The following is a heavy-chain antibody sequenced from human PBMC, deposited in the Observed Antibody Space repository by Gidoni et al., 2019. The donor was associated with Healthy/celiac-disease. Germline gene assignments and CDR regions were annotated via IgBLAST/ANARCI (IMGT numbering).Heavy chain of an antibody. CDR3: ARGEAVAGWSARYYYYGMDV. V-gene: IGHV1-8*01. Sequence: QVQLVQSGAEVKKPGASVKVSCKASGYTFNSYDINWVRQATGQGLEWMGWMNPNSGNTGYAQKFQGRVTMTRNTSISTAYMELSSLRSEDTAVYYCARGEAVAGWSARYYYYGMDVWGQGTTVTVSS. CDR2: MNPNSGNT. J-gene: IGHJ6*02. CDR1: GYTFNSYD. D-gene: IGHD6-19*01.